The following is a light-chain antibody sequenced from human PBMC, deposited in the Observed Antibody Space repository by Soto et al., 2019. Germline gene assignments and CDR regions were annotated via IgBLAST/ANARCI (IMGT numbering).Light chain of an antibody. CDR3: AAWDDSLSGWV. V-gene: IGLV1-47*03. Sequence: QSVLTQPPSASGTPGQRVTISCSGSSSNIGSNYVYWYQQLPGTAPKLLIYRNNQRPSGVPDRFSGSKSGTSASLAISGLWVEVEAEDYCAAWDDSLSGWVFGGGTKLTVL. CDR2: RNN. CDR1: SSNIGSNY. J-gene: IGLJ3*02.